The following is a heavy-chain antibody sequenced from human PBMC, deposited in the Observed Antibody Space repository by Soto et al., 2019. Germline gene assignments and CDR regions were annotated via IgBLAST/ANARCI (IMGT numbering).Heavy chain of an antibody. V-gene: IGHV4-4*07. J-gene: IGHJ6*02. CDR1: GGSISSYY. Sequence: PSETLSLTCTVSGGSISSYYWNWIRQPAGKGLEWIGRIYTSGSTNHNPSLKSRVTLSVDTSKSQFSLKLSSVTAADTAVYYCARAGNYDYYYVMDVWGQGTTVTVSS. CDR2: IYTSGST. CDR3: ARAGNYDYYYVMDV. D-gene: IGHD1-26*01.